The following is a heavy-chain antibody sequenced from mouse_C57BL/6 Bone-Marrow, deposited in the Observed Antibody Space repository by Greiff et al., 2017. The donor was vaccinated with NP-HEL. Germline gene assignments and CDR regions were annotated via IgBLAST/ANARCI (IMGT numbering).Heavy chain of an antibody. V-gene: IGHV1-64*01. Sequence: QVHVKQPGAELVKPGASVKLSCKASGYTFTSYWMHWVKQRPGQGLEWIGMIHPNSGSTNYNEKFKSKATLTVDKSSSTAYMQLSSLTSEDSAVYYCAGPYYAMDYWGQGTSVTVSS. CDR3: AGPYYAMDY. CDR2: IHPNSGST. CDR1: GYTFTSYW. J-gene: IGHJ4*01.